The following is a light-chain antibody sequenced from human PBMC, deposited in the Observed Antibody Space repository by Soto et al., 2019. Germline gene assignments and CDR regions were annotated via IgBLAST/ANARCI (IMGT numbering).Light chain of an antibody. V-gene: IGKV3-11*01. CDR1: QSVSSY. Sequence: TQSPAALSVSPGERVTLSCRASQSVSSYLAWYQQKPGQAPRLLIYDASNRATGIPARFSGSGSGTDFTLTITSLQPEDFATYFCQQSYSRPRTFGQGTKVDIK. CDR2: DAS. CDR3: QQSYSRPRT. J-gene: IGKJ1*01.